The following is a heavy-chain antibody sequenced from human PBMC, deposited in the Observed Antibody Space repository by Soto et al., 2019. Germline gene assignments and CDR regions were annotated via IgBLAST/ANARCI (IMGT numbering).Heavy chain of an antibody. CDR3: ARGPFPYCSSTSCPFDY. V-gene: IGHV3-33*01. D-gene: IGHD2-2*01. CDR1: GFTFSSYG. J-gene: IGHJ4*02. Sequence: PGGSLRLSCAASGFTFSSYGMHWVRQAPGKGLEWVAVIWYDGSNKYYADSVKGRFTISRDNSKNTLYLQMNSLRAEDTAVYYCARGPFPYCSSTSCPFDYWGQGTLVTVSS. CDR2: IWYDGSNK.